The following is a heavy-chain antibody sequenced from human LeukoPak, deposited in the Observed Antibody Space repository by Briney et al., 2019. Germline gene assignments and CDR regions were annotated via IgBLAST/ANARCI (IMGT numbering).Heavy chain of an antibody. Sequence: GASVKVSCKASGYTFTSYVISWVRQAPGQGLEWMGWINAYNGNTNYAQKLQDRLTMTTDTSTSTAYMELRSLTCDHTAVYYCARGGGVVVPENWFDPWGQGTLVTVSS. V-gene: IGHV1-18*04. CDR2: INAYNGNT. J-gene: IGHJ5*02. CDR1: GYTFTSYV. D-gene: IGHD2-2*01. CDR3: ARGGGVVVPENWFDP.